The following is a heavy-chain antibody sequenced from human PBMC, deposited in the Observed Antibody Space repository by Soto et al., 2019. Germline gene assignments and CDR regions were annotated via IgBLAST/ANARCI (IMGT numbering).Heavy chain of an antibody. D-gene: IGHD1-26*01. Sequence: SVKVSCKASGGTFGSYAISWVRQAPGQGLEWMGGIIPIFGTANYAQKFQGRVTITADESTSTAYMELSSLRSEDTAVYYCARDTTRPPWFDPWGQGTLVTVSS. V-gene: IGHV1-69*13. J-gene: IGHJ5*02. CDR3: ARDTTRPPWFDP. CDR2: IIPIFGTA. CDR1: GGTFGSYA.